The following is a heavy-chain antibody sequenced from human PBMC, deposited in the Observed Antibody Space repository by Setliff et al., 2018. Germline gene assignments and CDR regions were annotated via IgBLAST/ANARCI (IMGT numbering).Heavy chain of an antibody. V-gene: IGHV1-69*06. CDR3: ARDSVTLGQLERRGGWHYYGLDV. CDR2: ITPIFETA. CDR1: GGTFSGYA. D-gene: IGHD1-1*01. Sequence: RASVKVSCKASGGTFSGYAFNWVRQAPGQGPEWMGGITPIFETAHYAEKFRDRVTITADKSTTTVHMELSRLVSEDTAVYFCARDSVTLGQLERRGGWHYYGLDVWGQGTTVTVSS. J-gene: IGHJ6*02.